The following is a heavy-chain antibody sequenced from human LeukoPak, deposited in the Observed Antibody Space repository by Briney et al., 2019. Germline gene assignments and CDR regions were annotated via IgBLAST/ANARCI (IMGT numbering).Heavy chain of an antibody. D-gene: IGHD3-10*01. J-gene: IGHJ5*02. CDR1: GGSISSYY. CDR2: IYTSGNT. V-gene: IGHV4-4*09. CDR3: ARRTMVRGVIHTDNWFDP. Sequence: SETLSLTCTVSGGSISSYYWSWIRQPPGKGLEWIGYIYTSGNTNYNPSLKSRVTISVDTSKNQFSLKLSSVTAADTAVYYCARRTMVRGVIHTDNWFDPWGQGTLVTVSS.